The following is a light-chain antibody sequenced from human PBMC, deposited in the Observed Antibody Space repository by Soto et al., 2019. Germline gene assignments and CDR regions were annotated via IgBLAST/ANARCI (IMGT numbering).Light chain of an antibody. Sequence: EIVLTQSPGTLSLSPGDRATLSCRASQSVNSNYLAWYQRKPGQAPRLLIYGASNRATDIPYRFSASGSGRDFTLTITRLEAEEFAVYYCQQYDSTPPTFGQGTKVEVK. J-gene: IGKJ1*01. CDR1: QSVNSNY. CDR2: GAS. CDR3: QQYDSTPPT. V-gene: IGKV3-20*01.